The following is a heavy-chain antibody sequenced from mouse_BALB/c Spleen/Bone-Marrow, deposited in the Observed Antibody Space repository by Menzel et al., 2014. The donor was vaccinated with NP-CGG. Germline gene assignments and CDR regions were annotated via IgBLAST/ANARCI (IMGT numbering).Heavy chain of an antibody. V-gene: IGHV1-7*01. J-gene: IGHJ3*01. CDR3: AGGRFAY. CDR2: IYPSTGYT. D-gene: IGHD1-1*02. Sequence: VKLVESGAELAKPGASVKMSCKASGYTFTNYWMHWVKQRPGQGLEWIGYIYPSTGYTEYNQKFKDKATLTSDKSSSTAYMRLSSLTSEDSAVYYCAGGRFAYWGQGTLVTVSA. CDR1: GYTFTNYW.